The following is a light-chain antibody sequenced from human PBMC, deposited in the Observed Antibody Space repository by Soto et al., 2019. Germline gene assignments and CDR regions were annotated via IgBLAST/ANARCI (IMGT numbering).Light chain of an antibody. CDR2: AAS. V-gene: IGKV1-39*01. CDR1: QPVTNY. J-gene: IGKJ1*01. CDR3: QQSYSTPQT. Sequence: DIQMTQSPSSLSASVVDRVTITCRASQPVTNYLNWYQQKPGKAPKLLIYAASSLQSGIPSRFSGSGSGTDFTLTISSLQPEDFATYYCQQSYSTPQTFGQGTKVDIK.